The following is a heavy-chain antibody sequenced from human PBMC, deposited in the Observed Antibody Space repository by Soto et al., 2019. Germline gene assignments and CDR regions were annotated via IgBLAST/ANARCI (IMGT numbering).Heavy chain of an antibody. Sequence: SVKVSCKASGYTFTSYGISWVRQAPGQGLEWMGGIIPIYGTANYAQKFQGRVTITADESTSTAYMELRSLRSEDTAVYYCARALGYSSGWQSYFDYWGQGTLVTVSS. D-gene: IGHD6-19*01. V-gene: IGHV1-69*13. CDR1: GYTFTSYG. J-gene: IGHJ4*02. CDR3: ARALGYSSGWQSYFDY. CDR2: IIPIYGTA.